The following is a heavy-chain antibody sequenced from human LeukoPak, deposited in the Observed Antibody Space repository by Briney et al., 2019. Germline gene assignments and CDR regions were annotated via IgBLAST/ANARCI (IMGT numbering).Heavy chain of an antibody. J-gene: IGHJ5*02. CDR2: IYTSGST. D-gene: IGHD2-2*01. CDR3: ARAPYLPAATGRWFDP. CDR1: GGSSSSGSYY. V-gene: IGHV4-61*02. Sequence: SQTLSLTCTVSGGSSSSGSYYWSWIPQPAGKGLEWIGRIYTSGSTNYNPSLKSRVTISVDTSKNQFSLKLSSVTAADTAVYYCARAPYLPAATGRWFDPWGQGTLVTVSS.